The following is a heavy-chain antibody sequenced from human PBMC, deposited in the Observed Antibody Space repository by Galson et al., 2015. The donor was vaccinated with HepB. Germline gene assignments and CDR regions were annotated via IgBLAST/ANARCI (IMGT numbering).Heavy chain of an antibody. CDR2: ISSSSTTI. J-gene: IGHJ4*02. Sequence: SLRLSCEASTFIFSTYSVNWVRQAPGKGLEWVSYISSSSTTIYYADSVKGRFTITRDNAKNTVYLQMNSLRAKDTAVYYCDFLRGYDFKPLDYWGQGTLVTVSS. CDR3: DFLRGYDFKPLDY. D-gene: IGHD3-3*01. CDR1: TFIFSTYS. V-gene: IGHV3-48*04.